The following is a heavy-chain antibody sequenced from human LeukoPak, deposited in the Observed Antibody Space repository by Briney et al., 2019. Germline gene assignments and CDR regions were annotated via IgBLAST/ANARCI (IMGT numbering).Heavy chain of an antibody. J-gene: IGHJ4*02. D-gene: IGHD6-19*01. CDR2: IYHSGST. V-gene: IGHV4-30-2*01. Sequence: TLSLTCTVSGGSISSGGYYWSWIRQPPGKGLEWIGYIYHSGSTYSNPSLKSRVTISVDRSKNQFSLKLSSATAADTAVYYCARGQWLVPGKHYYFDYWGQGTLVTVSS. CDR3: ARGQWLVPGKHYYFDY. CDR1: GGSISSGGYY.